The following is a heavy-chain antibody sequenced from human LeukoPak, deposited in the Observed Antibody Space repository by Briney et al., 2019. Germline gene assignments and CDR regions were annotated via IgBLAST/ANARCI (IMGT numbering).Heavy chain of an antibody. CDR2: ISYDGSNK. CDR3: ARIRESLGLGAFDI. J-gene: IGHJ3*02. D-gene: IGHD7-27*01. CDR1: GFTFSSYA. Sequence: PGTSLRLSCAASGFTFSSYAMHWVRQAPGKGLEWVAVISYDGSNKYYADSVKGRFTISRDNAKNTLYLQMNSLRAEDSARYYCARIRESLGLGAFDIWGQGTMVTVSS. V-gene: IGHV3-30*03.